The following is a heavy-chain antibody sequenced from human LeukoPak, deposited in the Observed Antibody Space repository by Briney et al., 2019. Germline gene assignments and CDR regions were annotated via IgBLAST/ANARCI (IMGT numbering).Heavy chain of an antibody. CDR3: ARDAQWLVPEAYFYYMDV. CDR1: GFTFSRYS. CDR2: ISSRSTNI. D-gene: IGHD6-19*01. J-gene: IGHJ6*03. V-gene: IGHV3-21*01. Sequence: PGGSLRLSCAGSGFTFSRYSMNWFRQAPGKGLERVSSISSRSTNIFYADSVKGRFTISRDNAKNSLYLQMNSLGAEDTAVYYCARDAQWLVPEAYFYYMDVWGKGTTVTVSS.